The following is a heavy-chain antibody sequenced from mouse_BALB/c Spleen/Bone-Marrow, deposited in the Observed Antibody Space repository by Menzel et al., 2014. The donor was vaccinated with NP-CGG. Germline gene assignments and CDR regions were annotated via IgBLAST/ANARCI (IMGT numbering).Heavy chain of an antibody. Sequence: EVQLVESGAELVKPGASVKLSCTASGFNIKDTYMHWVKQRPEQDLEWIGRIDPANGNTKYDPKFQGKATITADTSSNPAYLQLSSLTSEDTAVYYCARWEYYAMDYWGQGTSVTVSS. CDR3: ARWEYYAMDY. V-gene: IGHV14-3*02. J-gene: IGHJ4*01. D-gene: IGHD4-1*01. CDR1: GFNIKDTY. CDR2: IDPANGNT.